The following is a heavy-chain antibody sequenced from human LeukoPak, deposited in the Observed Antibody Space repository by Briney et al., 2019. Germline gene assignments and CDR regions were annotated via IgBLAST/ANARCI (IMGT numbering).Heavy chain of an antibody. J-gene: IGHJ4*02. CDR3: ARVGYYYDSRALDY. D-gene: IGHD3-22*01. CDR1: GGSISSYY. Sequence: SXXXSLTCTVXGGSISSYYWSWIRQPPGKGLEWIGYIYYSGSTNYNPSLTSRVNISVDTSKNQFSLKLSSVTAADTAVYYCARVGYYYDSRALDYWGQGTLVTVSS. V-gene: IGHV4-59*01. CDR2: IYYSGST.